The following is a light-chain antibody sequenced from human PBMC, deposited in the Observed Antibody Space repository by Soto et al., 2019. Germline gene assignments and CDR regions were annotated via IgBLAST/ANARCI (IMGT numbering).Light chain of an antibody. CDR3: QQYGSSPT. V-gene: IGKV3-20*01. CDR2: GAS. J-gene: IGKJ1*01. CDR1: QSVSSSY. Sequence: EIVLTPSPVTLSLSPGERATLSCRASQSVSSSYLAWYQQKPSQAPRLLIYGASSRATGIPDRFSGSGSGTDFTLTISRLEPEDFAVYYCQQYGSSPTFGQGTKVDIK.